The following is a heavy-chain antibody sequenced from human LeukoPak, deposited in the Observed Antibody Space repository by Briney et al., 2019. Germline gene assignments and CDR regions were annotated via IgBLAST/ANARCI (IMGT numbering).Heavy chain of an antibody. D-gene: IGHD5-12*01. CDR3: ARVGAATISGVFDY. J-gene: IGHJ4*02. CDR2: IYYSGST. CDR1: GGSISSGGYY. V-gene: IGHV4-31*03. Sequence: KAAQTLSLTCTVSGGSISSGGYYWRWIRQHPGKGLEWIGYIYYSGSTYYNPSLKSRVTISVHTSKNQFSLKLSSVTAADTAVYYCARVGAATISGVFDYWGQGTLVTVSS.